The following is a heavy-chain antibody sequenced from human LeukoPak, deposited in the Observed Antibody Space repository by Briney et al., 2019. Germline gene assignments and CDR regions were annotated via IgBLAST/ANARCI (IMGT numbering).Heavy chain of an antibody. J-gene: IGHJ4*02. D-gene: IGHD3-22*01. V-gene: IGHV1-2*06. CDR3: AADRYYYDSSGYPPKFDY. CDR2: INPNSGGT. CDR1: GYTFTGYY. Sequence: ASVKVSCKASGYTFTGYYMHWVRQAPGQGLEWMGRINPNSGGTNYAQKFQGRVTMTRDTSTSTAYMELSSLRSEDTAVYYCAADRYYYDSSGYPPKFDYWGQGTLVTVSS.